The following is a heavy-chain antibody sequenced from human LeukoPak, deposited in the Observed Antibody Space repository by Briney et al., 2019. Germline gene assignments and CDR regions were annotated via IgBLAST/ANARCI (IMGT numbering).Heavy chain of an antibody. CDR2: IWYDGSNK. J-gene: IGHJ5*02. CDR3: ARDLSIAARPYRKIDLALGNWFDP. D-gene: IGHD6-6*01. Sequence: GGSLRLSCAASGFTFSSYGMHWVRQAPGKGLEWVAVIWYDGSNKYYADSVKGRFTISRDNSKNTLYLQMNSLRAEDTAVYYCARDLSIAARPYRKIDLALGNWFDPWGQGTLVTVSS. CDR1: GFTFSSYG. V-gene: IGHV3-33*01.